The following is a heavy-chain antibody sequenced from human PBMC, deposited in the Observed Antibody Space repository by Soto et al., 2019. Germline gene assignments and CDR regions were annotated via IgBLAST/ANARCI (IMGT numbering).Heavy chain of an antibody. V-gene: IGHV4-30-4*01. Sequence: SETLSLTCTVSGGSISSGDYYWSWIRQPPGKGLEWIGYIYYSGSTYYNPSLKSRVTISVDTSKNQFSLKLSSVTAADTAVYYCARGLGYDIRPRLSWFDPWGQGTLVTVSS. J-gene: IGHJ5*02. CDR3: ARGLGYDIRPRLSWFDP. D-gene: IGHD5-18*01. CDR2: IYYSGST. CDR1: GGSISSGDYY.